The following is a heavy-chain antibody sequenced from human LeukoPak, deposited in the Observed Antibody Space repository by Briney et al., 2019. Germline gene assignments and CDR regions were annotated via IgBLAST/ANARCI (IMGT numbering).Heavy chain of an antibody. CDR3: ATGEVMGY. V-gene: IGHV3-30*03. J-gene: IGHJ4*02. CDR1: GFTFSSYG. D-gene: IGHD3-10*01. Sequence: GRSLRLSCAASGFTFSSYGMHWVRQAPGKGLEWVAVISYDGSNKYYADSVKGRFTISRENSKNTLYLQMNSLRAEDTGVYFCATGEVMGYWGQGTLVTVSS. CDR2: ISYDGSNK.